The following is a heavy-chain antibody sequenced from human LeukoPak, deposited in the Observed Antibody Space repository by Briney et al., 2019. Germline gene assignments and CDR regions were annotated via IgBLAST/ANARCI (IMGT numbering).Heavy chain of an antibody. CDR3: ARDHPPRADDP. V-gene: IGHV4-59*01. CDR2: IHYSGST. J-gene: IGHJ5*02. CDR1: GGSINSYY. Sequence: PLETLSLTCTVSGGSINSYYWSWIRQPPGRGLEWIGSIHYSGSTSYNPSLRSRVTISVDKSKNQFFLKLSSVTATDTAVYYCARDHPPRADDPWGQGTLVTVSS.